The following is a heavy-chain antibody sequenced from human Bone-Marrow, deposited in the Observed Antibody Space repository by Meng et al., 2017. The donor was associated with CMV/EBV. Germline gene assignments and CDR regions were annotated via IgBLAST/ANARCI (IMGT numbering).Heavy chain of an antibody. Sequence: GESLKISCTASGFTFRSYSMNWVRQAPGKGLEWVSYISSGGSIIYYADSVKGRFTISRDNARDSLYLQMNSLRVEDTALYYCARSQIGYKNNWGQGTSVTVSS. CDR3: ARSQIGYKNN. CDR1: GFTFRSYS. V-gene: IGHV3-48*04. CDR2: ISSGGSII. J-gene: IGHJ4*02. D-gene: IGHD1-14*01.